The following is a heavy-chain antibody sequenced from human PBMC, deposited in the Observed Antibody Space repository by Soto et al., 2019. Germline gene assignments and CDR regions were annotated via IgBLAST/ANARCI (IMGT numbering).Heavy chain of an antibody. J-gene: IGHJ5*02. Sequence: QVQLVQSGAEVKKPGSSVKVSCKASGGTFSSYAISWVRQAPGQGLEWVGGIIPIFGTANYAQKFQGRVTITADESTSTAYMELSSLRSEDTAVYYCARKAPDPYCSGGSCYLNWFDPWGQGTLVTVSS. V-gene: IGHV1-69*01. CDR1: GGTFSSYA. CDR2: IIPIFGTA. D-gene: IGHD2-15*01. CDR3: ARKAPDPYCSGGSCYLNWFDP.